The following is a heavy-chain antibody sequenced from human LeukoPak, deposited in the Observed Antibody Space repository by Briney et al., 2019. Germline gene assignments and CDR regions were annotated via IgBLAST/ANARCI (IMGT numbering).Heavy chain of an antibody. J-gene: IGHJ5*02. Sequence: SETLSLTCTVSGGSISSSSYYWGWIRQPPGKGLEWIGSIYYSGSTYYNPSLKSRVTISVDTSKNQFSLKLSSVTAADTAVYYCARGGIVVVPAHNWFDPWGQGTLVAVSS. CDR1: GGSISSSSYY. CDR2: IYYSGST. V-gene: IGHV4-39*01. D-gene: IGHD2-2*01. CDR3: ARGGIVVVPAHNWFDP.